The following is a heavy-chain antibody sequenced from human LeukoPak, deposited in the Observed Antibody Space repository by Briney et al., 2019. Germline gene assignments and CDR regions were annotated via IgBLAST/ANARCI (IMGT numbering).Heavy chain of an antibody. V-gene: IGHV3-23*01. CDR1: GLTLSNYA. Sequence: GGSLRLSCAVSGLTLSNYAMTWVRQAPGEGREWVACISGSGGGTNYADSVKGRFTISRDNYKNTLYMQMNSLGAEDTAVYFCAKRGVVIRVILVGFHKEAYYFDSWGQGALVTLSS. CDR3: AKRGVVIRVILVGFHKEAYYFDS. D-gene: IGHD3-22*01. J-gene: IGHJ4*02. CDR2: ISGSGGGT.